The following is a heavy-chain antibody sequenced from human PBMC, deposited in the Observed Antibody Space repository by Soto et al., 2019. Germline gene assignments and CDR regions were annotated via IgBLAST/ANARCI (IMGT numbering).Heavy chain of an antibody. Sequence: PGGSLRLSXAASGFAFSSYDMSWVRQAPGKGLEWVSAISASGDRTYYADSVRGRFTISRDNSKNTLYLQMNSLRAEDTAVYFCANRDTSMVTRYYYGMDVWGQGTTVTVSS. CDR3: ANRDTSMVTRYYYGMDV. CDR2: ISASGDRT. V-gene: IGHV3-23*01. CDR1: GFAFSSYD. D-gene: IGHD5-18*01. J-gene: IGHJ6*02.